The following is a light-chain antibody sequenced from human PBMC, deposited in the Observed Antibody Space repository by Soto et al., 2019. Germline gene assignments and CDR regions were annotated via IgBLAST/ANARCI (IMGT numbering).Light chain of an antibody. CDR2: DAS. J-gene: IGKJ3*01. CDR1: QDISNY. Sequence: DIQMTQSPSSLSASVGDRVTITCQASQDISNYLNWYQQKPGKAPKLLIYDASNLETGVPSRFXGSGSGTDFTFTISSLQPEDIATYYCHQYDNLPGVLFGPGTKVDIK. CDR3: HQYDNLPGVL. V-gene: IGKV1-33*01.